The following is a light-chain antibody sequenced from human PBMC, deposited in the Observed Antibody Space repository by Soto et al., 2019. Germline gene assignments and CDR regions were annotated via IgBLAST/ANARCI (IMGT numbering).Light chain of an antibody. J-gene: IGKJ4*01. CDR3: QQANSFPLT. CDR2: AAS. CDR1: QGINSW. V-gene: IGKV1-12*01. Sequence: DIQMTQSPSSVSASVGDRVTITCRASQGINSWLAWYQQKPGKAPKLLIYAASSLQSGVPSRFSGSGSGSGTDFTLTISSLQPEDFATYYCQQANSFPLTFGGGTKVEIK.